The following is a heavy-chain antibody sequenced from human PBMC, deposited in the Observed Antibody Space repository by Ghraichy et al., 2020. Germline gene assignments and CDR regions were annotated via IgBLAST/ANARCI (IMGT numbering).Heavy chain of an antibody. D-gene: IGHD6-6*01. J-gene: IGHJ3*02. CDR1: GYTFTGYY. CDR3: ARDLAARSAFDI. V-gene: IGHV1-2*02. Sequence: ASVKVSCKASGYTFTGYYMHWVRQAPGQWLEWMGWINPNSGGTNYAQKFQGRVTMTRDTSISTAYMELSRLRSDDTAVYYCARDLAARSAFDIWGQGTMVTVSS. CDR2: INPNSGGT.